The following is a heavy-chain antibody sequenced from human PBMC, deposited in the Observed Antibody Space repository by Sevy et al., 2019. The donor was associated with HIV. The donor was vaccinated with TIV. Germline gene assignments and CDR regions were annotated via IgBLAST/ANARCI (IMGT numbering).Heavy chain of an antibody. CDR1: GSSIRGSPHY. CDR3: ARRPDTFLRGGFDR. V-gene: IGHV4-30-4*01. D-gene: IGHD5-18*01. CDR2: IYESGST. J-gene: IGHJ4*02. Sequence: SETLSLTCTVSGSSIRGSPHYWSWIRQAPGKGLEWIGYIYESGSTFYSPSLEGRVSMSVDTSKNQFSLRLSSVTAADTAVYYCARRPDTFLRGGFDRWGQGTLVTVSS.